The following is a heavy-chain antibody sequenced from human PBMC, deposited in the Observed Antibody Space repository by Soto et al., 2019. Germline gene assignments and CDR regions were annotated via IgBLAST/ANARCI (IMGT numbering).Heavy chain of an antibody. D-gene: IGHD3-22*01. CDR3: ASHYDSGGYYYRGLDY. J-gene: IGHJ4*02. Sequence: QVQLVQSGAEVKKPGSSVKVSCKASGGTFNSYAISWVRQAPGQGLEWMGGIIPIFGTADYAQKFQGRATITAVESTRTAYTELSSLRSEDTAVYYCASHYDSGGYYYRGLDYWGQGTLVTVS. CDR2: IIPIFGTA. V-gene: IGHV1-69*12. CDR1: GGTFNSYA.